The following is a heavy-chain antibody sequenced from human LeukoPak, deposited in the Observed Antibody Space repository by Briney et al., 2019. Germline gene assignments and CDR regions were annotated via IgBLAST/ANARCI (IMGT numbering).Heavy chain of an antibody. D-gene: IGHD1-14*01. CDR1: GFTFSSYS. V-gene: IGHV3-21*01. CDR3: ASPYRTTRTLAGILSQYYYMDV. J-gene: IGHJ6*03. Sequence: GGSLRLSCAASGFTFSSYSMNWVRQAPGKGLEWVSSISSSSGYIYYADSVKGRFTISRDNAKNSLYLQMNSLRAEDTAVYYCASPYRTTRTLAGILSQYYYMDVWGKGTTVTVSS. CDR2: ISSSSGYI.